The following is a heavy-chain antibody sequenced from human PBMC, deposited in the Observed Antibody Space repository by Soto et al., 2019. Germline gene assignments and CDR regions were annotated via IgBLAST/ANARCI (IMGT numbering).Heavy chain of an antibody. V-gene: IGHV1-8*01. Sequence: QVQLVQSGAEVKKPGASVRVSCKASGYTFTSSDVYWVRQATGQGLELMGWMNPNTGNTGYAQKFQGRVTMTRNNSISTAYMELSSLRSEDTAVYYCARGSNQCSGGSCYSDWFDPWGQGTPVTVSS. CDR2: MNPNTGNT. J-gene: IGHJ5*02. CDR3: ARGSNQCSGGSCYSDWFDP. CDR1: GYTFTSSD. D-gene: IGHD2-15*01.